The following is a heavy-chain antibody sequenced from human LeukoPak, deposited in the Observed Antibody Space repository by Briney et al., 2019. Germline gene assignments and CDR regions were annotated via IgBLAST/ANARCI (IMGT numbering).Heavy chain of an antibody. D-gene: IGHD6-13*01. J-gene: IGHJ4*02. CDR2: IYSTGST. CDR3: ARGIADPYSFDS. V-gene: IGHV4-4*07. Sequence: PSETLSLTCTVSGGSINFRYWSWIRQPAGKGLEWIGRIYSTGSTNYSPSLKSRVTMSVDKSKNQFSLNLSSVTAADTAVYYCARGIADPYSFDSWGQGTLVTVSS. CDR1: GGSINFRY.